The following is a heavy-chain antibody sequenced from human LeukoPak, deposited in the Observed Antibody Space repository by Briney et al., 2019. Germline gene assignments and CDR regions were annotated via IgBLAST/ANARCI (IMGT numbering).Heavy chain of an antibody. CDR3: AKDWQQLDY. J-gene: IGHJ4*02. D-gene: IGHD6-13*01. V-gene: IGHV3-21*01. CDR1: GFTFSSYA. CDR2: ISSSSSYI. Sequence: GRSLRLSCAASGFTFSSYAMHWVRQAPGKGLEWVSSISSSSSYIYYADSVKGRFTISRDNAKNTLYLQMNSLRAEDTAVYYCAKDWQQLDYWGQGTLVTVSS.